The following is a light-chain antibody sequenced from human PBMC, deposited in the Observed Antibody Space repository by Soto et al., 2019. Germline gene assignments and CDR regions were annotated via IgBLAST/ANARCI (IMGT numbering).Light chain of an antibody. Sequence: DIPMTQSPSSLSASVWDRVTITCRASHPISNYLNWYQHRPGKAPKLLIHGASTLQSGVPSRFSGSESGTDFALTITSLQPEDCATYYCQQTYATPITFGQGTRLQIK. J-gene: IGKJ5*01. V-gene: IGKV1-39*01. CDR2: GAS. CDR3: QQTYATPIT. CDR1: HPISNY.